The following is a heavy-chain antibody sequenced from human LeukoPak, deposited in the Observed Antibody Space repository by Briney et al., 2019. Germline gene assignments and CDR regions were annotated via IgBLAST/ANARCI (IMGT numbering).Heavy chain of an antibody. V-gene: IGHV4-59*11. J-gene: IGHJ4*02. D-gene: IGHD5-24*01. CDR1: GGSISGHY. CDR2: IYYSGST. Sequence: TPETLSLTCAVSGGSISGHYWSWIRQPPGKGLEWIGYIYYSGSTNYNPSLKSRVTISVDTSKNQFSLKLSSVTAADTAVYYCACGVGWLQSGAFDYWGQGTLVTVSS. CDR3: ACGVGWLQSGAFDY.